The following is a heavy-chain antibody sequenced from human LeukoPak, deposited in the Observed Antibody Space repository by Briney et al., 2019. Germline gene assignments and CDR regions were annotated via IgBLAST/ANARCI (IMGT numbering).Heavy chain of an antibody. CDR2: INHSGSS. CDR3: ARARGGDCYWCDWGSP. J-gene: IGHJ5*02. Sequence: SETLSLLCVVYGESLSDLYWSWIRQPPGKGLEWIGEINHSGSSNYNPSLKSRVTISVDASKNQFSLKLSSVTAADRAIYYCARARGGDCYWCDWGSPCGQGTLATVSS. CDR1: GESLSDLY. D-gene: IGHD2-21*01. V-gene: IGHV4-34*01.